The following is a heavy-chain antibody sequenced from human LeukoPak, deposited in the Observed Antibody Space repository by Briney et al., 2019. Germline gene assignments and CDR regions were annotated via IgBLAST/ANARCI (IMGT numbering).Heavy chain of an antibody. CDR2: IYSSGST. V-gene: IGHV4-4*07. CDR3: ARGGGYSYWNWFDP. Sequence: PSETLSLTCTGSGGSISNYYWSGIRQPAGKGLEWIGRIYSSGSTDYNPALKSRVSMSVDTSKNQFSLKLSSVTAADTAVYYCARGGGYSYWNWFDPWGQGTLITVSS. CDR1: GGSISNYY. D-gene: IGHD5-18*01. J-gene: IGHJ5*02.